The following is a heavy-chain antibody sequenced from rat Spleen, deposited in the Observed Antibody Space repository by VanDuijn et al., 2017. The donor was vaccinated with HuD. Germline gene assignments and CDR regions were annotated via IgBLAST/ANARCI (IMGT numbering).Heavy chain of an antibody. Sequence: EVQLVESGGGLVQPGRSLKLSCAASGFTFSNFDMAWVRQAPTKGLEWVASISPSGVTYYRDSVTGRFTVSRENAKSTLYLLMDSLRSEDTATYYCARQDTSGYSNWFAYWGQGTLVTVSS. D-gene: IGHD4-3*01. CDR1: GFTFSNFD. V-gene: IGHV5-25*01. CDR2: ISPSGVT. J-gene: IGHJ3*01. CDR3: ARQDTSGYSNWFAY.